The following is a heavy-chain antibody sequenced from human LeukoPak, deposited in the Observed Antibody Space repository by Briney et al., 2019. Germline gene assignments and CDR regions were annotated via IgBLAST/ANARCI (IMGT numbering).Heavy chain of an antibody. CDR2: IYYTGST. Sequence: SETLSLTCTVSGGSISSSSYYWGWIRQPPGKGLDWIGSIYYTGSTYSNPSLKSRVTISVDTSKNRFSLKLSSVTAADTAVYYCARGGQWLAPTFDYWGQGTLVTVSS. CDR1: GGSISSSSYY. CDR3: ARGGQWLAPTFDY. J-gene: IGHJ4*02. V-gene: IGHV4-39*07. D-gene: IGHD6-19*01.